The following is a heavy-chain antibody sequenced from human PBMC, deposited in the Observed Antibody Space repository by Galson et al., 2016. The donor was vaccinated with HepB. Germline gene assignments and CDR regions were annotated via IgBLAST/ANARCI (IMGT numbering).Heavy chain of an antibody. V-gene: IGHV3-30-3*01. CDR2: ISDDVNNK. Sequence: SLRLSCAASGFPFSSYPMHWVRQTPGRGLEWVAVISDDVNNKYYRDSVRGRFTISRVNSRNTLFLQMNGLRTEDTAVYYCARDLYSGYDFLFRGETSFDSWGQGTLVTVSS. D-gene: IGHD5-12*01. J-gene: IGHJ4*02. CDR3: ARDLYSGYDFLFRGETSFDS. CDR1: GFPFSSYP.